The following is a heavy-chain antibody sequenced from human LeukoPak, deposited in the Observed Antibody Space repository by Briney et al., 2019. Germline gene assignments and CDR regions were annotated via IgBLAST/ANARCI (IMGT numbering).Heavy chain of an antibody. D-gene: IGHD3-22*01. CDR2: IIPIFGTA. Sequence: SVKVSCKASGGTFSSYAISWVRQAPGQGLEWMGGIIPIFGTANYAQEFQGRVTITADESTSTAYMELSSLRSEDTAVYYCARRNYYDSSGYYDIDYWGQGTLVTVSS. J-gene: IGHJ4*02. CDR1: GGTFSSYA. V-gene: IGHV1-69*13. CDR3: ARRNYYDSSGYYDIDY.